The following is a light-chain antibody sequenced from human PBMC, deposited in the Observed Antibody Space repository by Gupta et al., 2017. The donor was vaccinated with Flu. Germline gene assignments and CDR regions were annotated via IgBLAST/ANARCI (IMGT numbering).Light chain of an antibody. CDR2: DAS. CDR1: QDISNY. J-gene: IGKJ2*01. CDR3: HQDDNLPSYN. Sequence: IQMTQSPSSLSVFVGDRVTISCQASQDISNYLNWYQQRPGKAPKLLIYDASTWQTGVQSRFSGSGYGKNFTFTSTTRQQEEIATYYSHQDDNLPSYNFGQGTKLEIK. V-gene: IGKV1-33*01.